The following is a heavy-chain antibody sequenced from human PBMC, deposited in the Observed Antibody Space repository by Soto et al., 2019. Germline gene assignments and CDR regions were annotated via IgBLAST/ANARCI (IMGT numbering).Heavy chain of an antibody. CDR2: ISYDGSNK. J-gene: IGHJ6*02. CDR1: GFTFSSYA. Sequence: QVQLVESGGGVVQPGRSLRLSCAASGFTFSSYAMHWVRQAPGKGLEWVAVISYDGSNKYYADSVKGRFTISRDNSKNTLYLQMNSLRAEDTAVYYCARDLKVKGYCSGGSCRYYYGMDVWGQGTTVTVSS. CDR3: ARDLKVKGYCSGGSCRYYYGMDV. V-gene: IGHV3-30-3*01. D-gene: IGHD2-15*01.